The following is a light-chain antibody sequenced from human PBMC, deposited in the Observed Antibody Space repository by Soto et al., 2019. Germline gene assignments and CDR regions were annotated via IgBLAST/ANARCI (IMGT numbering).Light chain of an antibody. CDR3: CSYAGGYTYL. Sequence: QSALTQPRSVSGSPGQSVTISCTGTGNDVGAYNYVSWYRQHPGRPPKLLIYGVVRWPSGVPDRFSGSKSGNTASLTISGLQTEDEADYFCCSYAGGYTYLFGTGTKVTVL. CDR2: GVV. V-gene: IGLV2-11*01. CDR1: GNDVGAYNY. J-gene: IGLJ1*01.